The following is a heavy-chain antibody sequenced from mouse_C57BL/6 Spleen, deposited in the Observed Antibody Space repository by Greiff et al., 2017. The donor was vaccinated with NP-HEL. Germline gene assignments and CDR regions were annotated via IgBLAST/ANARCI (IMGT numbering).Heavy chain of an antibody. Sequence: VQLQQPGAELVMPGASVKLSCKASGYTFTSYWMHWVKQRPGQGLEWIGEIDPSDSYTNYNQKFKGKSTLTVDKSSSTAYMQLSSLTSEDSAVYYGARWGPGGGSDWYFDVWGTGTTVTVSS. CDR3: ARWGPGGGSDWYFDV. CDR2: IDPSDSYT. V-gene: IGHV1-69*01. CDR1: GYTFTSYW. D-gene: IGHD1-1*02. J-gene: IGHJ1*03.